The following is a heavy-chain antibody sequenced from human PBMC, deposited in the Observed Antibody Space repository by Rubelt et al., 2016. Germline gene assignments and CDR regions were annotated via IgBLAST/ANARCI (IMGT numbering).Heavy chain of an antibody. D-gene: IGHD3-22*01. J-gene: IGHJ6*03. CDR3: ARTYDSSGYYYYYYYMDV. CDR2: IYYSGST. V-gene: IGHV4-59*01. CDR1: GGSISSYY. Sequence: QVQVQESGPGLVKPSETLSLTCTVSGGSISSYYWSWIRQPPGKGLEWIGYIYYSGSTNYNPSLKSRVTISVDTSKNQFSLKLSSVTAADTAVYYCARTYDSSGYYYYYYYMDVWGKGTTVTVSS.